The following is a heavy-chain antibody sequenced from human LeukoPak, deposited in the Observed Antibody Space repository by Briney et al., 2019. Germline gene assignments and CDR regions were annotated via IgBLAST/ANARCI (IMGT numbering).Heavy chain of an antibody. D-gene: IGHD6-13*01. CDR3: ARVIAAAGPDAFDI. J-gene: IGHJ3*02. CDR1: GGAISTYY. V-gene: IGHV4-59*01. Sequence: PSETLSLTCTVSGGAISTYYWSWIRQPPGMGLEWIGYIYYTGSTNYNPSLKSRVTISVDTSKNQFSLKLSSVTAADTAVYYCARVIAAAGPDAFDIWGQGTMVTVSS. CDR2: IYYTGST.